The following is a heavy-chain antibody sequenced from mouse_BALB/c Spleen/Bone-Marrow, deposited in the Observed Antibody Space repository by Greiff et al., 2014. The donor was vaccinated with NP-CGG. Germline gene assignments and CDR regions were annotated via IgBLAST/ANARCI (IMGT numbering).Heavy chain of an antibody. D-gene: IGHD2-14*01. V-gene: IGHV14-3*02. CDR2: IDPANGNT. J-gene: IGHJ4*01. Sequence: EVQLVESGAELVKPGASVKLSCTASGFNIKDTYMHWVKQRPEQGLEWIGRIDPANGNTKYDPKFQGKATITADTSSNTAYLQLSSLTSEDTAVYYCGRWLLPYRLDYWGQGTSVTVSS. CDR1: GFNIKDTY. CDR3: GRWLLPYRLDY.